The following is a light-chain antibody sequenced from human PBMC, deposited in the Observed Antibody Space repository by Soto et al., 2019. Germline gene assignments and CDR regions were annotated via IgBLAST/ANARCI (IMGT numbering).Light chain of an antibody. CDR3: MQALQSPYT. CDR1: QSLLHSNGYNY. J-gene: IGKJ5*01. V-gene: IGKV2-28*01. CDR2: LGS. Sequence: DIVMTQSPLSLPVTPGDPVSISCRSSQSLLHSNGYNYFDWYLQKPGQSPQVLIYLGSNRASGVPDRFSGSGSGTDFTLKISRVEAEDVGVYYCMQALQSPYTFGQGTRLEIK.